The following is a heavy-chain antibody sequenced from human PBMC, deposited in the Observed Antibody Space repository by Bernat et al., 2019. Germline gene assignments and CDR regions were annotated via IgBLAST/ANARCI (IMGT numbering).Heavy chain of an antibody. D-gene: IGHD6-19*01. CDR1: GFTFSSYE. V-gene: IGHV3-48*03. CDR2: LSSSGSTI. J-gene: IGHJ3*02. Sequence: EVQLVESGGGLVQPGGSLRLSCAASGFTFSSYEMNWVRQAPGKGLEWVSYLSSSGSTIYYADSVKGRFTISRDNAKNSLYLQMNSLRAEDTAVYYCATSSSGWYETDAFDIWGQGTMVTVSS. CDR3: ATSSSGWYETDAFDI.